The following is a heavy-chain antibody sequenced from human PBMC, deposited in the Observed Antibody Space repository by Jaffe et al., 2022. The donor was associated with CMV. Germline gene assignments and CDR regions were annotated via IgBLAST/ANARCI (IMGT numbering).Heavy chain of an antibody. D-gene: IGHD2-15*01. CDR1: GYTFTSYG. CDR3: ARLRCSGGSCYSHYGMDV. Sequence: QVQLVQSGAEVKKPGASVKVSCKASGYTFTSYGISWVRQAPGQGLEWMGWISAYNGNTNYAQKLQGRVTMTTDTSTSTAYMELRSLRSDDTAVYYCARLRCSGGSCYSHYGMDVWGQGTTVTVSS. V-gene: IGHV1-18*01. J-gene: IGHJ6*02. CDR2: ISAYNGNT.